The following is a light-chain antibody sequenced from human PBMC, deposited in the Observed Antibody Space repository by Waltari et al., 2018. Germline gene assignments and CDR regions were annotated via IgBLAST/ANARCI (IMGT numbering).Light chain of an antibody. CDR1: SRDVGGHNH. V-gene: IGLV2-14*03. Sequence: SRDVGGHNHVSWYQQHPGQAPTLPIYDVSKWPSGVIDRFSGSKSGNKASLTISGLPAEDGGDYYCNSHTSSTSLVLGG. J-gene: IGLJ3*02. CDR2: DVS. CDR3: NSHTSSTSLV.